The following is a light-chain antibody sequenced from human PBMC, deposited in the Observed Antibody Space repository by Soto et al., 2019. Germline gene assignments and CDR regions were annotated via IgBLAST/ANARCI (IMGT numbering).Light chain of an antibody. CDR1: SSDVGGYNS. V-gene: IGLV2-8*01. CDR3: SSYAGSNNLV. Sequence: QSALTQPPSASGSPGQSVAISCTGTSSDVGGYNSVSWYQQHSGKAPKLIIYEVTKRPSGVPDRFSGSKSGNTASLTVSGIQAEDEADYYCSSYAGSNNLVFGGGTKLTVL. J-gene: IGLJ2*01. CDR2: EVT.